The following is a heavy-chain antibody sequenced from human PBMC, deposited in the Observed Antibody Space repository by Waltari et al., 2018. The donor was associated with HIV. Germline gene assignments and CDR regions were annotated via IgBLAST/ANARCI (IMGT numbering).Heavy chain of an antibody. J-gene: IGHJ2*01. CDR1: GFTFSNYW. Sequence: EVQLVESGGGLVQPGGSLRLSCAASGFTFSNYWMSWVRQAPGKGREGVANIKQDGIEKYYVDSVKGRFTISRDNAKNSLYLQMNSLRAEDTAVYYCALIRTNEGSDLWGRGTLVTVSS. CDR2: IKQDGIEK. D-gene: IGHD2-15*01. CDR3: ALIRTNEGSDL. V-gene: IGHV3-7*01.